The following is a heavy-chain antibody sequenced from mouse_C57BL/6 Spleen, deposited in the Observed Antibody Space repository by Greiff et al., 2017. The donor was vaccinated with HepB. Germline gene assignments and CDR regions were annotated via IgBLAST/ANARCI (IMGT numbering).Heavy chain of an antibody. D-gene: IGHD2-1*01. Sequence: QVQLQQSGAELARPGASVTLSCKASGYTFTSYGLSWVKQRTGQGLAWIGAIYPRSGNTYYNEKFKDKATLTADKSSSTTYMKLRSLTSEESAVYFYAGKVYGNYGYAMDYWGQGTSVTVSS. CDR1: GYTFTSYG. CDR3: AGKVYGNYGYAMDY. CDR2: IYPRSGNT. V-gene: IGHV1-81*01. J-gene: IGHJ4*01.